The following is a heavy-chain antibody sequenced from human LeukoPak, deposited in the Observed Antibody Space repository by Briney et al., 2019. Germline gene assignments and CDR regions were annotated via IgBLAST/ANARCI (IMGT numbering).Heavy chain of an antibody. V-gene: IGHV1-18*01. CDR1: GYTFTSYG. Sequence: ASVKVSCKASGYTFTSYGISWVRQAPGQGLEWMGWISAYNGNTNYAQKLQGRVTMTTDTSTSTAYMELRSLRSDDTAVYYCARGSPPGIAVADPRRAEYFQHWGQGTLVTVSS. D-gene: IGHD6-19*01. J-gene: IGHJ1*01. CDR2: ISAYNGNT. CDR3: ARGSPPGIAVADPRRAEYFQH.